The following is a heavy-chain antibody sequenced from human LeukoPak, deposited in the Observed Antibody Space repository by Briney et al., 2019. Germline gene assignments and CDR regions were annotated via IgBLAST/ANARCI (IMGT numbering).Heavy chain of an antibody. CDR3: ARGYCSSTSCRILGYYYGMDV. CDR1: GFTFSSYS. V-gene: IGHV3-21*01. CDR2: ISSSSSYI. J-gene: IGHJ6*02. Sequence: GGSLRLSCAASGFTFSSYSMNWVRQAPGKGLEWVSSISSSSSYIYYADSVKGRFTISRDNAKNSLYLQMNSLRAEDTAVYYCARGYCSSTSCRILGYYYGMDVWGQRTTVTVSS. D-gene: IGHD2-2*01.